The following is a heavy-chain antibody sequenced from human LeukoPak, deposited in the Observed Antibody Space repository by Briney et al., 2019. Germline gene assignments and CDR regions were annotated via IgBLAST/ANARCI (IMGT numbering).Heavy chain of an antibody. J-gene: IGHJ3*02. CDR3: ARMYSSSWSWGDAFDI. V-gene: IGHV4-4*07. CDR1: GGSISSYY. Sequence: SETLSLTCTVSGGSISSYYWSWIRQPAGKGLEWIGRIYTSGSTNYNPSLKSRVTISVDTSKNQFSLKLSSVTAADTAVYYCARMYSSSWSWGDAFDIWGQGTMVTVSS. CDR2: IYTSGST. D-gene: IGHD6-13*01.